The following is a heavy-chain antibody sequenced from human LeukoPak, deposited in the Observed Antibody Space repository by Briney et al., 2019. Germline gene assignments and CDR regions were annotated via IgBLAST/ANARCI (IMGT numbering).Heavy chain of an antibody. CDR2: IGTSSTTI. Sequence: GGSLRLSCAASGFTFSSYAMNWVRQPPGKGLEWVSNIGTSSTTIYYADSVKGRFTISRDNAKNSLYLQMNSLRADDTAVYYCARFAAGGSYYYMDVWGKGTTVTVSS. J-gene: IGHJ6*03. V-gene: IGHV3-48*01. CDR1: GFTFSSYA. D-gene: IGHD6-25*01. CDR3: ARFAAGGSYYYMDV.